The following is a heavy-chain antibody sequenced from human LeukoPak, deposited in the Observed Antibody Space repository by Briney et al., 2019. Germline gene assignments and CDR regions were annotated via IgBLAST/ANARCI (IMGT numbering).Heavy chain of an antibody. CDR1: GSTFSSYS. Sequence: GGSLRLSCAASGSTFSSYSMNWVRQAPGKGLEWVSYISSSSSTIYYADSVKGRFTISRDNAKNSLYLQMNSLRAEDTAVYYCAREVKSIRSYWGSGAFDIWGQGTMVTVSS. CDR2: ISSSSSTI. V-gene: IGHV3-48*01. D-gene: IGHD1-26*01. J-gene: IGHJ3*02. CDR3: AREVKSIRSYWGSGAFDI.